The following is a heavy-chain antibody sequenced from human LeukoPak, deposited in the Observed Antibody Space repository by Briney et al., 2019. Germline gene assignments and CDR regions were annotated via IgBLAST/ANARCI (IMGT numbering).Heavy chain of an antibody. CDR2: ISSSSSTI. J-gene: IGHJ5*02. Sequence: PGGSLRLSCAASGFTFSSYSMNWVRQAPGKGLEWVSYISSSSSTIYYADSVKGRFTISRDNAKNSLYLQMNSLRAEDTAVYYCARPLWFGGLSWGQGTLVSVSS. V-gene: IGHV3-48*04. CDR1: GFTFSSYS. D-gene: IGHD3-10*01. CDR3: ARPLWFGGLS.